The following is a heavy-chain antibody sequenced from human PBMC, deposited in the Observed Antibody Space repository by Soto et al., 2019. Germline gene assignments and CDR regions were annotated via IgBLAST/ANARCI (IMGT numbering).Heavy chain of an antibody. D-gene: IGHD3-22*01. Sequence: ASVKVSCKASGYTFTSYYMHWVRQAPGQGLEWMGIINPSGGSTSYAQKFQGRVTMTRDTSTSTVYMELSSLRSEDTAVYYCARDQGYYDSSGYYNYYYGMDVWVQGTTVTVSS. V-gene: IGHV1-46*01. CDR2: INPSGGST. CDR1: GYTFTSYY. CDR3: ARDQGYYDSSGYYNYYYGMDV. J-gene: IGHJ6*02.